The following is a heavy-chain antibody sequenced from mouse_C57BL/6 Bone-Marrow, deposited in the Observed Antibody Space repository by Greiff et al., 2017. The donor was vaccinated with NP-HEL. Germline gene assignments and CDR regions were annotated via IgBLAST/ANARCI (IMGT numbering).Heavy chain of an antibody. J-gene: IGHJ3*01. Sequence: QVQLQQPGAELVMPGASVKLSCKASGYTFTRYWMHWVKPRPGQGLEWIGEIDPSDSYTNYNQKFKGKSTLTVEKSSSTAYMQLSSLTSEDSAVYYCARRGYDPAWFAYWGQGTLVTVSA. CDR1: GYTFTRYW. V-gene: IGHV1-69*01. CDR2: IDPSDSYT. D-gene: IGHD2-10*02. CDR3: ARRGYDPAWFAY.